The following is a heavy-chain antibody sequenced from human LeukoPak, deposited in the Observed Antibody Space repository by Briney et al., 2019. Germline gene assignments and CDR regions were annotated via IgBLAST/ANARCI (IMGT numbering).Heavy chain of an antibody. J-gene: IGHJ4*02. CDR2: ISSSGSTI. D-gene: IGHD3-3*01. Sequence: GGSLRLSCAASGLTFSSYEMNWVRQAPGKGLEWVSYISSSGSTIFSADSVRGRFTISRDNAKNSLYLQMNSLRAEDTAVYYCASGNDFWSGYHFDYWGQGTLVTVSS. CDR1: GLTFSSYE. V-gene: IGHV3-48*03. CDR3: ASGNDFWSGYHFDY.